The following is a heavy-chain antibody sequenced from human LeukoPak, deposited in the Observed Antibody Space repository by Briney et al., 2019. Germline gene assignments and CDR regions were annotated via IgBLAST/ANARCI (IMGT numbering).Heavy chain of an antibody. CDR2: IYYGGTT. CDR3: SSTRLGYSGGWH. D-gene: IGHD6-19*01. V-gene: IGHV4-39*01. Sequence: SETLSLTCTVSGGSISSDYSWGWIRQPPGKGLEWIGNIYYGGTTYYNSSLKSRVTISVDTSKNQISLKLSSVTASDTSIYYCSSTRLGYSGGWHWGQGTLVTVSS. J-gene: IGHJ4*02. CDR1: GGSISSDYS.